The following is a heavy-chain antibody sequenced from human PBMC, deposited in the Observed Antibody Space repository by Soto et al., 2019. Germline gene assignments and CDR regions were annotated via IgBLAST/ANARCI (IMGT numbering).Heavy chain of an antibody. Sequence: SVKVSCKASGGTFSSYAISWVRQAPGQGLEWMGGIIPIFGTANYAQKFQGRVTITADKSTSTAYMELSSLRSEDTAVYYCASATYYYDSSGPNIMGDYFDYWGQGTLVPVSS. CDR2: IIPIFGTA. CDR3: ASATYYYDSSGPNIMGDYFDY. D-gene: IGHD3-22*01. V-gene: IGHV1-69*06. J-gene: IGHJ4*02. CDR1: GGTFSSYA.